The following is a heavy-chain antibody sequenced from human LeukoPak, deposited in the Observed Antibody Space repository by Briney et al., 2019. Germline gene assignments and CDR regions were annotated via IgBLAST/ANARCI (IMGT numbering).Heavy chain of an antibody. V-gene: IGHV1-46*01. Sequence: GASVKVSCKASGYTFTSYYMHWVRQAPGQGLEWMGIINPSGGSTSYAQKFQGRVTMTRDTSTSTVYMELSSLRSEDTAVYYCARDVPVTGAYYCYYGMDVWGQGTTVTVSS. CDR1: GYTFTSYY. CDR2: INPSGGST. CDR3: ARDVPVTGAYYCYYGMDV. D-gene: IGHD2-21*02. J-gene: IGHJ6*02.